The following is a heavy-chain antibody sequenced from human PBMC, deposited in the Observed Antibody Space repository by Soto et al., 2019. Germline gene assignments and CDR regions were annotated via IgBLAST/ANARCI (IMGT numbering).Heavy chain of an antibody. CDR2: INPNSGGT. J-gene: IGHJ3*02. V-gene: IGHV1-2*04. CDR3: ARGRKTGRDAFDT. Sequence: ASVKVSCKASGYTFTGYYMHWVRQAPGQGLEWMGWINPNSGGTNYAQKFQGWVTMTRDTSISTAYMELSRLRSDDTAVYYCARGRKTGRDAFDTWGQGTMVTVSS. CDR1: GYTFTGYY. D-gene: IGHD1-1*01.